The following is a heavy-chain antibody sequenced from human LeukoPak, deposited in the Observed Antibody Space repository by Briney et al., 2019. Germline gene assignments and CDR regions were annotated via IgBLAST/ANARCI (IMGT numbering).Heavy chain of an antibody. CDR2: ISSNGGST. CDR1: GFTFSSYA. V-gene: IGHV3-64*01. J-gene: IGHJ6*02. Sequence: PGGSLRLSCAASGFTFSSYAMPWVRQAPGKGLEYVSAISSNGGSTYYANSVKGRFTISRDNSKNTLYLQMGSLRAEDMAVYYCARGPNYYYYYGMDVWGQGTTVTVSS. CDR3: ARGPNYYYYYGMDV.